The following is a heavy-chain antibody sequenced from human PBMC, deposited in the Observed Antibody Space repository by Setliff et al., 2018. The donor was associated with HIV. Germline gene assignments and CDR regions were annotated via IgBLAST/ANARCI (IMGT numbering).Heavy chain of an antibody. V-gene: IGHV4-39*01. J-gene: IGHJ6*03. CDR1: GGSVIKDNFY. CDR3: VNSGYDGDYYYYYMDV. D-gene: IGHD5-12*01. CDR2: LYDTGRT. Sequence: PSETLSLTCSVSGGSVIKDNFYWGWIRQAPAKGLEWIGTLYDTGRTYYNPPLKSRVSIFVDTTKNEFSLNLRSATAADTAVYFCVNSGYDGDYYYYYMDVWGKGTTVTVS.